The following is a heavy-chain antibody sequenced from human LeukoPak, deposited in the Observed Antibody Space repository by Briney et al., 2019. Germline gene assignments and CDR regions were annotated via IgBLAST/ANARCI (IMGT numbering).Heavy chain of an antibody. CDR1: GGSFSGYY. D-gene: IGHD3-22*01. CDR2: INHSGST. CDR3: ARGLVPRYYYGSSGYSEAFDI. V-gene: IGHV4-34*01. J-gene: IGHJ3*02. Sequence: SETLSLTCAVYGGSFSGYYWSWIRQPPGKGLEWIGEINHSGSTNYNPSLQSRVTISVDTSKIQFSLKLSSLTAADTSVYYCARGLVPRYYYGSSGYSEAFDIWGQGTMVTVSS.